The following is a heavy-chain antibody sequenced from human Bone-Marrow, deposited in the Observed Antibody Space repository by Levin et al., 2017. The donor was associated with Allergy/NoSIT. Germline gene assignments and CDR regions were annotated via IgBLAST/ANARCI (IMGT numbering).Heavy chain of an antibody. CDR1: GFTFDDYA. D-gene: IGHD3-16*01. CDR2: ISWNSGSI. J-gene: IGHJ4*02. V-gene: IGHV3-9*01. CDR3: AKDRKADYVWGTYGS. Sequence: GGSLRLSCAASGFTFDDYAMHWVRQAPGKGLEWVSGISWNSGSIGYADSVKGRFTISRDNAKNSLYLKMNSLRAEDTALYYCAKDRKADYVWGTYGSWGQGTLVTVSS.